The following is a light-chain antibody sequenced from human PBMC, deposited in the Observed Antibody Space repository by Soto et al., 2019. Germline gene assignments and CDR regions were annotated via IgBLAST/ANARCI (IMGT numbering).Light chain of an antibody. J-gene: IGLJ2*01. CDR1: SSNIGAGYD. CDR3: QSYDSSLSGPV. V-gene: IGLV1-40*01. Sequence: QAVVTQPPSVSGAPGQRVPISCTGSSSNIGAGYDVHWYQQLPGTAPKLLIYGNSNRPSGVPDRFSGSKSGTSASLAITGLQAEDEADYYCQSYDSSLSGPVFGGGTKVTVL. CDR2: GNS.